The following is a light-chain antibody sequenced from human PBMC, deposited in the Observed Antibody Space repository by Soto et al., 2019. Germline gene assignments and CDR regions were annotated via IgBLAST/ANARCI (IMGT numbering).Light chain of an antibody. CDR3: LQYYSYPWT. CDR2: AAS. J-gene: IGKJ1*01. V-gene: IGKV1-6*01. CDR1: QGIRND. Sequence: AIQLTQSPSSLSASVGDRVTITCRASQGIRNDLGWYQQKPGKAPKLLIYAASSLQSGVPSRFSGSASDTDFTLTISSLQPEDFATYYCLQYYSYPWTFGQGTKVEIK.